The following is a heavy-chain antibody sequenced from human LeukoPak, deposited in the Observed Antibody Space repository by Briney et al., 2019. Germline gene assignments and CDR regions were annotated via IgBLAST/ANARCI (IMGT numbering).Heavy chain of an antibody. Sequence: SETLSLTCTVSGGSISSYYWSWIRQPPGKGLEWIGYIYYSGSTNYNPSLKSRVTISVDTSKNQFSLKLSSVTAADTAVYYCARDLRRITIFGVVTEGYFDYWGQGTLVTVSS. CDR3: ARDLRRITIFGVVTEGYFDY. D-gene: IGHD3-3*01. CDR2: IYYSGST. V-gene: IGHV4-59*12. J-gene: IGHJ4*02. CDR1: GGSISSYY.